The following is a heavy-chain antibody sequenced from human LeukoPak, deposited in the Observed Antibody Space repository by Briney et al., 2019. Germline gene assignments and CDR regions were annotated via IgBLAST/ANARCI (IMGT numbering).Heavy chain of an antibody. CDR3: ARLSWNDAEEYTEGYYFDY. CDR1: GSISGYY. CDR2: IYYSGST. D-gene: IGHD1-1*01. J-gene: IGHJ4*02. Sequence: PSETLSLTCTVSGSISGYYWSWIRQPPGKGLEWIGYIYYSGSTNYNPSLKSRVTISVDTSKNQFSLKLSSVTAADTAVYYCARLSWNDAEEYTEGYYFDYWGQGTLVTVSS. V-gene: IGHV4-59*08.